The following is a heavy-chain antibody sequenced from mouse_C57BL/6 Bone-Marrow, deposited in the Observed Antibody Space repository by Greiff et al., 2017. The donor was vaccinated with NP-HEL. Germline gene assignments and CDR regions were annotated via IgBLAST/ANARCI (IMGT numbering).Heavy chain of an antibody. CDR1: GYAFTNYL. V-gene: IGHV1-54*01. CDR2: INPGSGGT. Sequence: QVQLQQSGAELVRPGTSVKVSCKASGYAFTNYLIEWVKQRPGQGLEWIGVINPGSGGTNYNEKFKGRATLTADKSSSTAYMQLSSLTSEDSAVYFYASKPPFAYWGQGTLVTVSA. J-gene: IGHJ3*01. CDR3: ASKPPFAY.